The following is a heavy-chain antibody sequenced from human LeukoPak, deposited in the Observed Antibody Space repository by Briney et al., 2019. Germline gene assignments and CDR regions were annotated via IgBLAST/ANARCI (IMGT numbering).Heavy chain of an antibody. CDR2: IYYSRST. CDR1: VGSISSSSYY. Sequence: PSETLSLTCTVSVGSISSSSYYWGWIRQPPGKGLEWIGSIYYSRSTYYNPSLKSRVTISVDTSKNQFSLKLSSLTAADTAVYYCARGVTMIVVVIHDWYFDLWGRGTLVTVSS. V-gene: IGHV4-39*01. J-gene: IGHJ2*01. CDR3: ARGVTMIVVVIHDWYFDL. D-gene: IGHD3-22*01.